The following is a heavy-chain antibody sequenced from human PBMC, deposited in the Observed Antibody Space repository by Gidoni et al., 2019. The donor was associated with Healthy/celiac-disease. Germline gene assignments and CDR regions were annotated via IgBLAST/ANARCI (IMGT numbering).Heavy chain of an antibody. CDR3: ARIGMVQGVIIPGDWPNHFDY. V-gene: IGHV5-51*01. J-gene: IGHJ4*02. D-gene: IGHD3-10*01. CDR1: GYSFTSHW. Sequence: EVQLVQSGAEVKKPGESLKISCKGSGYSFTSHWIGWVRQMPGKGLAWMGIIYPGDSDTRYSPSFQGQVTISADKSISTAYLQWSSLKASDTAMYYCARIGMVQGVIIPGDWPNHFDYWGQGTLVTVSS. CDR2: IYPGDSDT.